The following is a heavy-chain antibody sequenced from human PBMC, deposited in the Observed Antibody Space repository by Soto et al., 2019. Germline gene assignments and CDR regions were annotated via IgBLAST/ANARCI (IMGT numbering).Heavy chain of an antibody. D-gene: IGHD1-7*01. Sequence: SETRSLTCTVSGGSISSGDYYWSWIRQPPGKGLEWIGYIYYSGSTYYNPSLKSRVTISVDTSKNQFSLKLSSVTAADTAVYYCARVSTELDTNFDYWGQGTLVTVSS. J-gene: IGHJ4*02. CDR3: ARVSTELDTNFDY. CDR2: IYYSGST. V-gene: IGHV4-30-4*01. CDR1: GGSISSGDYY.